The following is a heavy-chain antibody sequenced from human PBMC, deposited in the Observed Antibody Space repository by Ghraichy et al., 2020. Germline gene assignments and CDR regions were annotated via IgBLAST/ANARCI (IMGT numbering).Heavy chain of an antibody. J-gene: IGHJ4*02. D-gene: IGHD3-16*02. CDR2: VIPVLGLA. CDR1: GDMFSNYA. CDR3: AGDIGDFFDI. V-gene: IGHV1-69*04. Sequence: SVKVSCKASGDMFSNYALSWVRQAPGQGLEWMGRVIPVLGLANYAPKFQGRITITADMSTSTSHMEMSRLGSEDTAIYYCAGDIGDFFDIWGQGTLVVVSS.